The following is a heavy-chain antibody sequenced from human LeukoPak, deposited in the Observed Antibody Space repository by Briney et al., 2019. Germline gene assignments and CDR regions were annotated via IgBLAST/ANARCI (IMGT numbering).Heavy chain of an antibody. CDR1: GFTFSSYG. Sequence: PGGSLRLSCAASGFTFSSYGMHWVRQAPGKGLEWVAVISYDGSNKYYADSVKGRFTISRDNSKNTLYLQMNSLRAEDTAVYYCAKAITGTMNNWFDPWGQGTLVTVSS. D-gene: IGHD1-20*01. V-gene: IGHV3-30*18. J-gene: IGHJ5*02. CDR3: AKAITGTMNNWFDP. CDR2: ISYDGSNK.